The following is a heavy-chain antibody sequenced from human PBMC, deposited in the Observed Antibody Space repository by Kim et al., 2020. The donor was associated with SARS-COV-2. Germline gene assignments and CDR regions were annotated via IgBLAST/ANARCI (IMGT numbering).Heavy chain of an antibody. Sequence: KNYRTTLKTKLTIPKDTSKNQVVLTMTNMDPVDTATYYCARITAAGLGADYWGQGTLVTVSS. J-gene: IGHJ4*02. CDR3: ARITAAGLGADY. D-gene: IGHD6-13*01. CDR2: K. V-gene: IGHV2-70*01.